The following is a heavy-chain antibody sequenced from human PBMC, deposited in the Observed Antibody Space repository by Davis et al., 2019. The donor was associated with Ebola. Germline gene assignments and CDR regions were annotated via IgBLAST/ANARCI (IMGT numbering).Heavy chain of an antibody. D-gene: IGHD1-1*01. V-gene: IGHV3-49*04. J-gene: IGHJ5*02. CDR1: GFNFGGHG. Sequence: GGSLRLSCIASGFNFGGHGMSWVRQAPGKGLEWIGFIRSKSYGETTEYAASVKGRFTISRDDSKNIAFLEMRSLKIEDTALYYCTRHWNNWFDPWGQGTLVTISS. CDR3: TRHWNNWFDP. CDR2: IRSKSYGETT.